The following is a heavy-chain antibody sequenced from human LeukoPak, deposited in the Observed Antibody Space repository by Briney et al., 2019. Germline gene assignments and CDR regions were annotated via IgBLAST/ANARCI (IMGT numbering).Heavy chain of an antibody. D-gene: IGHD1-26*01. Sequence: GGSLRLSCAASGFTFSSYAMHWVRQAPGKGLEWVAVISYDGSNKYYADSVKGRFTISRDNSKNTLYMQMNSLRAEDTAVYYCAKDGVLMGALNYFDYWGQGTLVTVSS. CDR1: GFTFSSYA. CDR2: ISYDGSNK. J-gene: IGHJ4*02. V-gene: IGHV3-30*04. CDR3: AKDGVLMGALNYFDY.